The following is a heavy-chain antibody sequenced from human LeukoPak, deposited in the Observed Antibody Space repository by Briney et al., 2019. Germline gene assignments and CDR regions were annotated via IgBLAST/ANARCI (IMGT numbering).Heavy chain of an antibody. V-gene: IGHV3-53*01. J-gene: IGHJ4*02. Sequence: GGSLRLSCAASGFTVSSNYMSWVRQAPGKGLEWVSVFYSGGDRYYADSVKGRFTISRDDSKNTLYLQMNSLRAEDTAVYYCVRHSSSGHYFGYWGQGTLVTVSS. CDR3: VRHSSSGHYFGY. CDR2: FYSGGDR. CDR1: GFTVSSNY. D-gene: IGHD3-22*01.